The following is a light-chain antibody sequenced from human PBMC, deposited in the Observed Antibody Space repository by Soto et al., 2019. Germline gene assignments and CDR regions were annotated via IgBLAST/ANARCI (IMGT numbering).Light chain of an antibody. CDR3: QQYGSSIT. CDR2: GAS. Sequence: EIVLTQSPGTLSLSPGERATLSCRASQSVSSSYLAWYQQKPGQAPRLLIYGASSRATGIPDRFSGSGSGTNFTLTINRLEPEDFAVYDCQQYGSSITFGQGTRLEIK. J-gene: IGKJ5*01. CDR1: QSVSSSY. V-gene: IGKV3-20*01.